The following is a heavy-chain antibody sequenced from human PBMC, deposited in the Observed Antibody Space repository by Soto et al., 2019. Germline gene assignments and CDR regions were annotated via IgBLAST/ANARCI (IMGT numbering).Heavy chain of an antibody. CDR3: ARGTKGAGGWYFDL. J-gene: IGHJ2*01. Sequence: QIQVVQSEVEVKRPGASVRISCKASGYTLDNHAVTWVRQAPGQGLEWMGWIGALLYNDATNHARKFQGRLTMARDTSPNTVYMDLGGLRSDDTAVYYCARGTKGAGGWYFDLWGRGTLVVVSS. CDR2: IGALLYNDAT. D-gene: IGHD2-8*01. CDR1: GYTLDNHA. V-gene: IGHV1-18*01.